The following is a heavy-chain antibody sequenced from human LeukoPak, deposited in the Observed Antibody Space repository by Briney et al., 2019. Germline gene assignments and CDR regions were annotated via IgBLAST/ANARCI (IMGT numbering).Heavy chain of an antibody. Sequence: RASVKVSCKASGYTFTGYYMHWVRQAPGQGLEVMGWINPNSGGTNYAQKFQGRVTMTRDTSISTAYMELSRLRSDDTAVYYCARSNYGDYVPTDYWGQGTLVTVSS. D-gene: IGHD4-17*01. J-gene: IGHJ4*02. CDR2: INPNSGGT. CDR3: ARSNYGDYVPTDY. CDR1: GYTFTGYY. V-gene: IGHV1-2*02.